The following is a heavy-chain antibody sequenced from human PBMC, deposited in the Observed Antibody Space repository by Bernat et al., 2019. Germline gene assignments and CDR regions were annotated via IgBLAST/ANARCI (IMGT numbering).Heavy chain of an antibody. CDR1: FSSYT. D-gene: IGHD6-6*01. J-gene: IGHJ4*02. Sequence: FSSYTISWVRQAPGQGLEWMGRIIPILGIANYAQKFQGRVTITADKSTSTAYMELSSLRSEDTAVYYCSSPKYSSSSPRCDYFDYWGQ. CDR3: SSPKYSSSSPRCDYFDY. V-gene: IGHV1-69*02. CDR2: IIPILGIA.